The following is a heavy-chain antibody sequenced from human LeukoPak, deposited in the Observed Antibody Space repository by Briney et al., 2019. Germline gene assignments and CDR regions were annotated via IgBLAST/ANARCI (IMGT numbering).Heavy chain of an antibody. J-gene: IGHJ6*03. V-gene: IGHV1-18*04. CDR3: ARIDEDMDV. Sequence: GASVKVSCKASGYTFTGYYMHWVRQAPGQGLEWMGWISAYNGNTNYAQKLQGRVTMTTDTSTSTAYMELRSLRSDDTAVYYCARIDEDMDVWGKGTTVTVSS. CDR2: ISAYNGNT. CDR1: GYTFTGYY.